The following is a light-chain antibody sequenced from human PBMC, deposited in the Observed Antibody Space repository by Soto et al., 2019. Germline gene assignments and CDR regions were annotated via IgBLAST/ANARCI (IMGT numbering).Light chain of an antibody. J-gene: IGKJ1*01. CDR2: AAS. Sequence: DIPMTPSPSSLSASVGDRVTITCRSSQSISRYLHWYQHKPGKAPKLLIYAASSLQSGVPSRFSGSGSGTDFTLTISSLQPEDFATYYCQESYSTPLWTFGQGTKVDI. V-gene: IGKV1-39*01. CDR1: QSISRY. CDR3: QESYSTPLWT.